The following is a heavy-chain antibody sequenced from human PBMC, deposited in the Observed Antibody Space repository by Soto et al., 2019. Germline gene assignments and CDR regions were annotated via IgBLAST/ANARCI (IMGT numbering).Heavy chain of an antibody. D-gene: IGHD4-17*01. CDR1: GFTFGAIG. J-gene: IGHJ2*01. CDR3: SETHRATTVFTLFWCFDL. V-gene: IGHV3-23*01. CDR2: VSGCCGGT. Sequence: PGGSLRLSCTASGFTFGAIGMAWGRKRPGNGLEWVARVSGCCGGTYYNNSARGRFPISRNNANSTLFLQMDNWRAEDTAVYFLSETHRATTVFTLFWCFDLWGPGTLVTVS.